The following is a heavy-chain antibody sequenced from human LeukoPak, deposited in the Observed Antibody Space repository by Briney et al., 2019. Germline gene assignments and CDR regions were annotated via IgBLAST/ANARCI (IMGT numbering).Heavy chain of an antibody. J-gene: IGHJ4*02. CDR2: ITTSGGST. CDR3: ARPYCTSTSCPFDY. D-gene: IGHD2-2*01. CDR1: GFTFSNYA. V-gene: IGHV3-23*01. Sequence: GGSLRLSCAASGFTFSNYAMNWVRQAPGKGLEWVSIITTSGGSTSYADSVKGRFTISRDNSKNTLYLQMNSLRAEDTAVYYCARPYCTSTSCPFDYWGRGTLVTVSS.